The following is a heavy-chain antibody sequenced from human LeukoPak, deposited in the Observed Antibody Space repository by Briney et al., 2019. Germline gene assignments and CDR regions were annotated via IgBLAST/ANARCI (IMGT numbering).Heavy chain of an antibody. V-gene: IGHV3-74*01. CDR2: ISSAGSST. J-gene: IGHJ5*02. CDR3: AREKPYYYDTNGYHNWFDT. D-gene: IGHD3-22*01. CDR1: GFTFSGYW. Sequence: AGSLRLSCAASGFTFSGYWMHWVRQAAGKGLVWVSRISSAGSSTTYADSVKGGFTISRDYAKNTLYLQMSSLRAQATALYYCAREKPYYYDTNGYHNWFDTWGQGTLVTVSS.